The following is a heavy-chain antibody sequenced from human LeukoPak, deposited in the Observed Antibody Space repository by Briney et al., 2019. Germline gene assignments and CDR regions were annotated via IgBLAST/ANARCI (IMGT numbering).Heavy chain of an antibody. CDR2: IYPGGST. D-gene: IGHD4-17*01. CDR3: ARTTVTTNFKDAFDI. V-gene: IGHV3-53*01. J-gene: IGHJ3*02. CDR1: GFTVSSNY. Sequence: GGSLRLSSAASGFTVSSNYMSWVRQAPRKGLEWVSVIYPGGSTYYAGSVQGRFTVSRDNSKNTLYLQMNSLRDEDTAMYYCARTTVTTNFKDAFDIWGQGTVVTVSS.